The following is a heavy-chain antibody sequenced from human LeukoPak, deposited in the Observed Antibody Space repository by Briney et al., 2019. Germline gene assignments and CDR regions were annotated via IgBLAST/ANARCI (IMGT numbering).Heavy chain of an antibody. D-gene: IGHD2-2*01. CDR2: IYPGDSDT. Sequence: GESLKISCKGSGYSFATYWIDWVRQMPGKGLEWMGIIYPGDSDTRYNPSFQGQVTISADKSISTAYLQWSSLKASDTAIYYCARHTSGWSREDFWGQGTLVTVSS. V-gene: IGHV5-51*01. J-gene: IGHJ4*02. CDR1: GYSFATYW. CDR3: ARHTSGWSREDF.